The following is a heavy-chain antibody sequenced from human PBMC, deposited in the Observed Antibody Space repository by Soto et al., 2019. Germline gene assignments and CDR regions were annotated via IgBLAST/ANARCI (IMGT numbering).Heavy chain of an antibody. J-gene: IGHJ6*02. Sequence: QVQLVQSGAEVKKPGSSVKVSCKASGGTFSSYAISWVRQAPGQGLEWMGGIIPIFGTANYAQKFQGRVTITADECTSTAYMELSSLRSEDTAVYDCTTGSDRDCSSTSCYVGYYYYGMDVWGQGTTVTVSS. CDR1: GGTFSSYA. V-gene: IGHV1-69*01. D-gene: IGHD2-2*01. CDR3: TTGSDRDCSSTSCYVGYYYYGMDV. CDR2: IIPIFGTA.